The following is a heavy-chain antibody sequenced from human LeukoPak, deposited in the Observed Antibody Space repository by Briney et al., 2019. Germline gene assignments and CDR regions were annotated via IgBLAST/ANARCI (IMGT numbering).Heavy chain of an antibody. CDR1: GGSISSYY. V-gene: IGHV4-59*12. J-gene: IGHJ4*02. D-gene: IGHD4-17*01. CDR2: IYCSGST. CDR3: ARFFYGDYYFDY. Sequence: SETLSLTCTVSGGSISSYYWSWIRQPPGKGLEWIGYIYCSGSTNYNPSLNSRVTMSVDTSKNQFSLKLSSVTAADTAVYYCARFFYGDYYFDYWGQGTLVTVSS.